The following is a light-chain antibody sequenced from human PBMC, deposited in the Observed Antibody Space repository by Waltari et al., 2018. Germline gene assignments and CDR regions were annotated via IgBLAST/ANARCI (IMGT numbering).Light chain of an antibody. CDR2: KAS. V-gene: IGKV1-5*03. J-gene: IGKJ1*01. Sequence: DIQITQSPSTLSASVGDRVTITCRASQSISDWLTWYQQKPGKAPKVLIYKASSLASGVPSRFGGSGSGTEFTLTISSLQPDDFATYYCQKYNSYLWTFGQGTKVEIK. CDR3: QKYNSYLWT. CDR1: QSISDW.